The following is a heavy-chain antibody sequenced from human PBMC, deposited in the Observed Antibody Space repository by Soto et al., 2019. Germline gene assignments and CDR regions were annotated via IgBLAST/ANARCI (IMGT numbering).Heavy chain of an antibody. V-gene: IGHV3-21*01. CDR1: GFTFSTNG. CDR2: ISSGSSYI. J-gene: IGHJ4*02. CDR3: ARDRSYYDSSGYLYYFDY. D-gene: IGHD3-22*01. Sequence: GGSLRLSCAVSGFTFSTNGMNWVRQAPGKGLEWVASISSGSSYIYYADSVKGRFTISRDNARNSLYLQMDSLRAEDSAVYYCARDRSYYDSSGYLYYFDYWGQGTLVTVSS.